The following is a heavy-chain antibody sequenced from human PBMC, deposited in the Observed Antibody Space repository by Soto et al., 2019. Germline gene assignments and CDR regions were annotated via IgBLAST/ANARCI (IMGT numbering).Heavy chain of an antibody. CDR3: AKDGGIAVAGHKFTSYFQH. Sequence: ESGGGVVQPGRSLRLSCAASGFTFSSYGMHWVRQAPGKGLEWVAVISYDGSNKYYADSVKGRFTISRDNSKNTLYLQMNSLRAEDTAVYYCAKDGGIAVAGHKFTSYFQHWGQGTLVTVSS. V-gene: IGHV3-30*18. CDR2: ISYDGSNK. J-gene: IGHJ1*01. D-gene: IGHD6-19*01. CDR1: GFTFSSYG.